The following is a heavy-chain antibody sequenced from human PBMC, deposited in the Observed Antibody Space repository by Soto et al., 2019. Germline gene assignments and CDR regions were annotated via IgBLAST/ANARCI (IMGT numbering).Heavy chain of an antibody. CDR2: INPNSGGT. CDR3: ARDLWGYSYGYSYYYYGMDV. V-gene: IGHV1-2*04. CDR1: GYTFTGYY. D-gene: IGHD5-18*01. J-gene: IGHJ6*02. Sequence: ASVKVSCKASGYTFTGYYMHWVRQAPGQGLEWMGWINPNSGGTNYAQKFQGWVTMTRDTSISTAYMELSRLRSDDTAVYYCARDLWGYSYGYSYYYYGMDVWGQGTTVTVSS.